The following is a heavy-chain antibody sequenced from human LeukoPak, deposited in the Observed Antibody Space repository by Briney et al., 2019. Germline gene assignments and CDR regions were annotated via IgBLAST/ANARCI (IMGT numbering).Heavy chain of an antibody. CDR2: IYYSGST. CDR1: AGSISSYY. V-gene: IGHV4-59*08. J-gene: IGHJ4*02. D-gene: IGHD3-10*01. Sequence: SETLSLTCTVSAGSISSYYWSWIRQPPGKGLEWIGYIYYSGSTYYNPSLKSRVTISVDTSKNQFSLKLSSVTAADTAVYYCAGVLLWFGEANYFDYWGQGTLVTVSS. CDR3: AGVLLWFGEANYFDY.